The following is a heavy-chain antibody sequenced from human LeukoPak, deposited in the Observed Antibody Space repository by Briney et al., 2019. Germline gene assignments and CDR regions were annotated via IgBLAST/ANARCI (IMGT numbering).Heavy chain of an antibody. D-gene: IGHD6-13*01. CDR3: AKERGVGAGRTYLLLYYFDY. CDR1: GFTFSSYG. Sequence: RTGGSLRLSCAASGFTFSSYGMHWVRQAPGKGLEWVAFIRSDGSNKYYVDSVKGRFTISRDNSKNTLYLQMNSLRAEDTAVYYCAKERGVGAGRTYLLLYYFDYWGQGTLVTVSS. J-gene: IGHJ4*02. CDR2: IRSDGSNK. V-gene: IGHV3-30*02.